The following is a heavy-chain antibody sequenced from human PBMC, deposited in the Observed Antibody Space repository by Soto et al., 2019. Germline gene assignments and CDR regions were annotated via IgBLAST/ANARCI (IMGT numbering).Heavy chain of an antibody. CDR1: GGTFSSYA. D-gene: IGHD2-2*01. CDR3: ATDRYCSSTSCYFFVR. V-gene: IGHV1-69*06. J-gene: IGHJ4*02. CDR2: IIPIFGTA. Sequence: SVKVSCKASGGTFSSYAISWVRQAPGQGLEWMGGIIPIFGTANYAQKFQGRVTMTEDTSTDTAYMELSSLRSEDTAVYYCATDRYCSSTSCYFFVRWGQGTLVTVSS.